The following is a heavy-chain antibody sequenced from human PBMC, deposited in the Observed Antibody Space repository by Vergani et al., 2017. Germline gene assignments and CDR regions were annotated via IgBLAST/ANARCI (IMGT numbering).Heavy chain of an antibody. V-gene: IGHV4-30-4*01. CDR3: ARGREQLVYAFDI. CDR2: IYYSGST. D-gene: IGHD6-13*01. Sequence: QVQLQESGPGLVKPSQTLSLTCTVSGGSISSGDYYWSWIRQPPGKGLEWIGYIYYSGSTDYNPSLKSRVTISVDTSKNQFSLKLSSVTAADTAVYYCARGREQLVYAFDIWGQGTMVTVSS. J-gene: IGHJ3*02. CDR1: GGSISSGDYY.